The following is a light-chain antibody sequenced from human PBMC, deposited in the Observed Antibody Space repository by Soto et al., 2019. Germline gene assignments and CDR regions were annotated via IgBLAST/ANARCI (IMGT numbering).Light chain of an antibody. CDR1: QSVGSN. V-gene: IGKV3-15*01. CDR3: QHYNNWPPWT. Sequence: GMTQSTGTLSVSPGERATLSCRVSQSVGSNLAWYQQKPGQAPRLLVYGASTRATGIPVRFTGSGSGTEFTLTISSLQSEDFAVYYCQHYNNWPPWTFGRGTMVDIK. CDR2: GAS. J-gene: IGKJ1*01.